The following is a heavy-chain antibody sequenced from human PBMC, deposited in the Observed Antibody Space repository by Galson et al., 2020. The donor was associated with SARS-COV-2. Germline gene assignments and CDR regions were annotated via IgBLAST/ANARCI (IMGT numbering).Heavy chain of an antibody. CDR3: AKDREEWSTYPYGMDV. CDR2: IRYDGSNQ. J-gene: IGHJ6*02. Sequence: GGSLRLSCVASGFSFNTYPMHWVRQAPGKGLEWVAFIRYDGSNQYYGDSVKGRFTISRDNSKNTLYLQMNSPRAEDTAIYYCAKDREEWSTYPYGMDVWGQGTRVTVSS. V-gene: IGHV3-30*02. D-gene: IGHD2-8*01. CDR1: GFSFNTYP.